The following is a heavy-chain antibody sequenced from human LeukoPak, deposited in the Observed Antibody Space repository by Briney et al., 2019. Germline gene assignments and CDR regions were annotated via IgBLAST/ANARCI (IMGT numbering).Heavy chain of an antibody. D-gene: IGHD1-26*01. Sequence: GGSLRPSCAASGFTFSSYAMSWVRQAPGKGLEWVSAISGSGGSTYYADSVKGRFTISRDNSKNTLYLQMNSLRDGDTAVYYCAKPPGNYGMDVWGQGTTVTVSS. CDR2: ISGSGGST. CDR1: GFTFSSYA. CDR3: AKPPGNYGMDV. V-gene: IGHV3-23*01. J-gene: IGHJ6*02.